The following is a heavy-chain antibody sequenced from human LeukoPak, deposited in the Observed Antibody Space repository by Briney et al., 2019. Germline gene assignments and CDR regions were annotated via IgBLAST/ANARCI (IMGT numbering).Heavy chain of an antibody. CDR3: ARTIAVAGTVDP. CDR2: INPTGGST. V-gene: IGHV1-46*01. J-gene: IGHJ5*02. D-gene: IGHD6-19*01. CDR1: GYTFTSYY. Sequence: GASVKVSCKASGYTFTSYYMHWVRQAPGQGLEWMGLINPTGGSTGYAQKFQGRVTMTRDMSTSTDYMELSSLRPEDTAMYYCARTIAVAGTVDPWGQGTLVTVSS.